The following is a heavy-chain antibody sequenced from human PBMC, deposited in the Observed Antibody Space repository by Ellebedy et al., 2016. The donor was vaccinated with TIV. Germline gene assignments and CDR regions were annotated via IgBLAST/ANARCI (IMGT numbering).Heavy chain of an antibody. CDR2: IRYDGSFK. V-gene: IGHV3-30*02. Sequence: GGSLRLSCAASGFTTSGMHWVRQAPGKGLEWVAFIRYDGSFKDYADSVKGQFTISRDNSKNALYLQMNSLRTEDTAVFYCAKDGQWLVRGAIDSWGQGTLVAVSS. D-gene: IGHD6-19*01. CDR3: AKDGQWLVRGAIDS. CDR1: GFTTSG. J-gene: IGHJ4*02.